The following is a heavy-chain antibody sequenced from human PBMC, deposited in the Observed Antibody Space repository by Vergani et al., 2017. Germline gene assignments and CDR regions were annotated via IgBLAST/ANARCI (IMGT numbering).Heavy chain of an antibody. J-gene: IGHJ5*02. V-gene: IGHV1-18*01. Sequence: QVQLVQSGAEVKKPGASVKVSCKASGYTFTSYGISWVRQAPGQGLEWMGWISAYNGNTNYAQKLQGRVTMTTVTSTSTAYMELGRLRSDDTAVYYCARVRRWLHTRGWFDPWGQGTLVTVSS. CDR2: ISAYNGNT. D-gene: IGHD5-24*01. CDR1: GYTFTSYG. CDR3: ARVRRWLHTRGWFDP.